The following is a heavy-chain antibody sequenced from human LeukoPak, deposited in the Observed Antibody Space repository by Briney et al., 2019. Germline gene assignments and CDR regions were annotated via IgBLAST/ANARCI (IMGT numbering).Heavy chain of an antibody. CDR2: IYHSGST. V-gene: IGHV4-34*01. CDR1: GFTFGDYA. CDR3: ARGPHSSSWYGSGYYYYGTDV. Sequence: GSLRLSCTASGFTFGDYAMSWFRQAPGKGLEWIGEIYHSGSTNYNPSLKSRVTISVDKSKNQFSLKLSSVTAADTAVYYCARGPHSSSWYGSGYYYYGTDVWGQGTTVTVSS. D-gene: IGHD6-13*01. J-gene: IGHJ6*02.